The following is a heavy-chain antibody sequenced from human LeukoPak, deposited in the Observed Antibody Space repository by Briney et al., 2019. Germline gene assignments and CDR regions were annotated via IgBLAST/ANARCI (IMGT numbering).Heavy chain of an antibody. D-gene: IGHD3-22*01. CDR2: IYYSGST. Sequence: PSETLSLTCTVSGGSLSSSYWSRIRQPPGKGLEWIGYIYYSGSTNYNPSLESRVTISVDTSKNQFSLKLSSVTAADTAVYYCARTILEYYYDSNGRYYFDYWGQGTLVTVSS. V-gene: IGHV4-59*01. CDR1: GGSLSSSY. CDR3: ARTILEYYYDSNGRYYFDY. J-gene: IGHJ4*02.